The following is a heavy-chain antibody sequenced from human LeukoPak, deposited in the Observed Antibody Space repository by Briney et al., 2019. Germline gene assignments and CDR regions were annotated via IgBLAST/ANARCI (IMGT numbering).Heavy chain of an antibody. CDR1: GFIFDTYA. J-gene: IGHJ3*02. D-gene: IGHD4-11*01. CDR2: ISKSCRDI. V-gene: IGHV3-21*01. CDR3: ARGVESLQRNDALDI. Sequence: GRSLRLSCLASGFIFDTYATNWVRQAPGKGLEWVSSISKSCRDIYYADSVRGRFTISSDNARDSLYLQMNSLRVEDTAVYYCARGVESLQRNDALDIWGQGTMVTVSS.